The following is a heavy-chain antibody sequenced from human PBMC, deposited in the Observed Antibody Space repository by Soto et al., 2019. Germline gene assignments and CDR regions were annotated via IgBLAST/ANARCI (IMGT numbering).Heavy chain of an antibody. Sequence: PSETLSLTCAVYGGSFSGYYWSWIRQPPGKGLEWIGEINHSGSTNYNPSLKSRVTISVDTSKNQFSLKLSSVTAADTAVYYCARDGGTYGMDVWGQGTTVTVSS. D-gene: IGHD3-16*01. V-gene: IGHV4-34*01. CDR3: ARDGGTYGMDV. J-gene: IGHJ6*02. CDR2: INHSGST. CDR1: GGSFSGYY.